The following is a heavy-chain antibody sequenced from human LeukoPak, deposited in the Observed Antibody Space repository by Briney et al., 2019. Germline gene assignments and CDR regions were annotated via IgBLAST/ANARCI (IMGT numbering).Heavy chain of an antibody. D-gene: IGHD5-12*01. J-gene: IGHJ4*02. V-gene: IGHV3-30*03. Sequence: GGSLRLSCAASGFTFSSYGMHWLRQAPAKGLEWVAFISYDGSNEYCADSLKGRFTISRDNSKNTLYLQMNSLRAEDTAVYYCARWLDGFDYWGQGTLVTVSS. CDR3: ARWLDGFDY. CDR2: ISYDGSNE. CDR1: GFTFSSYG.